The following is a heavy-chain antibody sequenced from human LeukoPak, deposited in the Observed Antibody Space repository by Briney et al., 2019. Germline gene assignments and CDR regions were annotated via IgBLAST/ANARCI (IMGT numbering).Heavy chain of an antibody. Sequence: LRLSCAASGFTFSSYSMNWVRQHPGKGLEWIGYIYYSGSTYYNPSLKSRVTISVDTSKNQFSLKLSSVTAADTAVYYCARVNQDYGGNPKLDYWGQGTLVTVSS. CDR2: IYYSGST. CDR1: GFTFSSYS. CDR3: ARVNQDYGGNPKLDY. J-gene: IGHJ4*02. D-gene: IGHD4-23*01. V-gene: IGHV4-31*02.